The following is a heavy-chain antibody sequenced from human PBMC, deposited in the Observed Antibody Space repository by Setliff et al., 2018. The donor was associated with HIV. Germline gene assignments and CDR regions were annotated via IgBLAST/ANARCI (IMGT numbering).Heavy chain of an antibody. Sequence: SETLSLTCSVSGASISSYYWSWIRQPPGKGLEWIGYISPTGNTNYNPSLKSRVAISTDTSKNQFSLNVRSVTAADTAVYFCAKSSPSIGYISDHWGQGTLVTVSS. CDR1: GASISSYY. V-gene: IGHV4-59*03. CDR3: AKSSPSIGYISDH. D-gene: IGHD5-12*01. J-gene: IGHJ4*02. CDR2: ISPTGNT.